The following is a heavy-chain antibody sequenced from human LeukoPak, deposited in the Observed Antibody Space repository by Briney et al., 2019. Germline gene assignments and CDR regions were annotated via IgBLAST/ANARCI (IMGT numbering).Heavy chain of an antibody. V-gene: IGHV3-23*01. Sequence: GGSLRLSCAASGFTFRNYAMSWVRQAPGKGLEWVSTIRGSSGDTYYADSVKGRFTISRDNSRNTLYLQMNSPRAEDTAVYYCAILPGYSSGWYEVNYWGQGTLVTVSS. CDR2: IRGSSGDT. J-gene: IGHJ4*02. CDR3: AILPGYSSGWYEVNY. D-gene: IGHD6-13*01. CDR1: GFTFRNYA.